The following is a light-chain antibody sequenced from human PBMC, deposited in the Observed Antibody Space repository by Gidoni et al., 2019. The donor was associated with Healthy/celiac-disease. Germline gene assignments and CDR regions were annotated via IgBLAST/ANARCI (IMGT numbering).Light chain of an antibody. V-gene: IGKV2-28*01. CDR3: MQALQTPPWT. J-gene: IGKJ2*02. CDR1: QSLLHSNGYNY. Sequence: DIVRTQSPLSLPVTPGEPASISCRSSQSLLHSNGYNYLDWYLQKPGQSPQLLIYLGSNRASGVPDRFSGSGSGTDFTLKISRVEAEDVGVYYCMQALQTPPWTFGQGTKLEIK. CDR2: LGS.